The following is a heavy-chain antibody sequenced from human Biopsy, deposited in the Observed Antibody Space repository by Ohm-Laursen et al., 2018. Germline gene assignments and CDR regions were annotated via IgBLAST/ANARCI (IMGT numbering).Heavy chain of an antibody. V-gene: IGHV4-59*08. D-gene: IGHD3-3*01. CDR2: ISNSGTT. Sequence: SDTLSLTCTLSGASVRSHFLTWIRQPPGKGLQWIGSISNSGTTKSSPSLKGRVNISLHTSKNQLSLKLTSVTAADTAVYYCARLSTLFGVADFTDDWGQGTLVTVSS. CDR3: ARLSTLFGVADFTDD. CDR1: GASVRSHF. J-gene: IGHJ4*02.